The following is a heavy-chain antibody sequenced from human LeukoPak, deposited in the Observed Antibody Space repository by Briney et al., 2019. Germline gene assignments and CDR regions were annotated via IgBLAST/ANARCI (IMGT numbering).Heavy chain of an antibody. J-gene: IGHJ4*02. D-gene: IGHD1-26*01. CDR3: AKSFLAWERFALDY. Sequence: GGSLRLSCAASGFTFSSYGMHWVRPAPGNGREWVAFIRYDGSNKYYADSVKGRFTISRDNTTTTLYLKRNRLRAKATDVYYCAKSFLAWERFALDYWVQGTMVTDSS. CDR2: IRYDGSNK. CDR1: GFTFSSYG. V-gene: IGHV3-30*02.